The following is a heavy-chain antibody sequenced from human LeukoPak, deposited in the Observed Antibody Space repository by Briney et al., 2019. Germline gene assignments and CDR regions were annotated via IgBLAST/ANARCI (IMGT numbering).Heavy chain of an antibody. J-gene: IGHJ4*02. Sequence: PGGSLRLSCTASGFTFSNFWMGWVRQAPGKGLEWVANIKQDETEKFYLGSVKGRFTISRDNAKNSLYLQMNSLRAEDTAVYYCARGSIVATPGADFWGQGTLVTVSS. CDR3: ARGSIVATPGADF. CDR1: GFTFSNFW. V-gene: IGHV3-7*04. D-gene: IGHD5-12*01. CDR2: IKQDETEK.